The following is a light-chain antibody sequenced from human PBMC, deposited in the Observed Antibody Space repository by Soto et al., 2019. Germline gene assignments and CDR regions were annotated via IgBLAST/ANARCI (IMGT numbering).Light chain of an antibody. CDR2: EAS. CDR3: QQYENYWT. V-gene: IGKV1-5*01. J-gene: IGKJ1*01. CDR1: QSISSW. Sequence: DIQMTQSPSTLSATAGDRVTITCRASQSISSWLAWYQHKPGKAPKLLIYEASNLDSGVPSRFSGSGSGTEFSLTISNLQPDDCATYYCQQYENYWTFGQGTKVDIK.